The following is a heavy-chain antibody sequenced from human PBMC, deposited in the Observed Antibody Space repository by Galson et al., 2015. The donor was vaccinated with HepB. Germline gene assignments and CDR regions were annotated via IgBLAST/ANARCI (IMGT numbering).Heavy chain of an antibody. CDR1: GYRFTSYW. Sequence: QSGAEVKKSGESLKISCKGSGYRFTSYWIGWVRQMPGKGLEWMGIIYPGDSDTRYSPSFQGQVTISADKPISTAYLQWSSLKASDTAMYYCARHSITIGYFDYWGQGTLATVSS. J-gene: IGHJ4*02. V-gene: IGHV5-51*04. CDR2: IYPGDSDT. D-gene: IGHD3-9*01. CDR3: ARHSITIGYFDY.